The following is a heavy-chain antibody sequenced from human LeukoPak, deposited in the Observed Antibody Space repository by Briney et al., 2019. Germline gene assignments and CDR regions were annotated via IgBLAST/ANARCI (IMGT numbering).Heavy chain of an antibody. V-gene: IGHV3-30*18. Sequence: GGSPRLSCAASGFTFSSYGMHWVRQAPGKGLEWVAVISYDGSTIYYADSVKGRFTISRDNSKDTLYLQMNSLRADDTAVYYCAKGVGSTGSYFDYWGQGTLVTVSS. D-gene: IGHD1-26*01. CDR1: GFTFSSYG. J-gene: IGHJ4*02. CDR2: ISYDGSTI. CDR3: AKGVGSTGSYFDY.